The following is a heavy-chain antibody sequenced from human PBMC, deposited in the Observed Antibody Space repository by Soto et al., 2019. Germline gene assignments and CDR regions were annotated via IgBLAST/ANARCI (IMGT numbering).Heavy chain of an antibody. CDR1: GDSISNSRFY. J-gene: IGHJ5*02. CDR2: IYHTGNA. V-gene: IGHV4-39*01. D-gene: IGHD3-22*01. Sequence: QLQLQESGPGQVKSSETLSLTCSVSGDSISNSRFYWAWIRQPPGEGLEWIGSIYHTGNAYYNPSRKSRVTISADTSKNQFSLKLTSVTAADAALYYCARDFFDSSDYTTHWFDPWGQGTLVTVSS. CDR3: ARDFFDSSDYTTHWFDP.